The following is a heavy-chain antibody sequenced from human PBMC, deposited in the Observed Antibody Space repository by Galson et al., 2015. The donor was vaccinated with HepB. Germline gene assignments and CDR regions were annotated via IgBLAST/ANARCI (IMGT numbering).Heavy chain of an antibody. CDR2: IYWNDDK. CDR1: GFSLSTSGVG. D-gene: IGHD2-2*02. J-gene: IGHJ5*02. CDR3: AHSLRYCSSTSCYNPIHYNWSDP. V-gene: IGHV2-5*01. Sequence: PALVKPTQTLTLTCTFSGFSLSTSGVGVGWIRQPPGKALEWLALIYWNDDKRYSPSLKSRLTITKDTSKNQVVLTMTNMDPVDAATYYCAHSLRYCSSTSCYNPIHYNWSDPWGQGTLVTVSS.